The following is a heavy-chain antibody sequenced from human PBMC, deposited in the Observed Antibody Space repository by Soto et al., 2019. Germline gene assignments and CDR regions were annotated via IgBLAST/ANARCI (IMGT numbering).Heavy chain of an antibody. J-gene: IGHJ5*02. CDR3: ARDRTDSGYYTNWLDP. D-gene: IGHD3-22*01. CDR1: GGTFGSDA. CDR2: IIPIFGTT. V-gene: IGHV1-69*06. Sequence: SVKVSCKASGGTFGSDAITWVRQAPGQGLEWVGRIIPIFGTTNYAQNLQGRVTISADKYTLTSYMELHSLTSDDTALYYCARDRTDSGYYTNWLDPWGQGTKVTVSS.